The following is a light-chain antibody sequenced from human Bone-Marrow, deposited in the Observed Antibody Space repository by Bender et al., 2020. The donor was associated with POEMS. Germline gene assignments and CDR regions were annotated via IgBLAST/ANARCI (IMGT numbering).Light chain of an antibody. V-gene: IGLV3-21*02. CDR2: DDS. Sequence: SYVLTQPPSVSVAPGQTATITCGGSHIGGKSLHWYQQRPGQAPVLVVYDDSDRHSGIPERFSGSNSEDTATLTINRVEAGDEADYYCQLWDSSSDHVVFGGGTKLTVL. J-gene: IGLJ2*01. CDR1: HIGGKS. CDR3: QLWDSSSDHVV.